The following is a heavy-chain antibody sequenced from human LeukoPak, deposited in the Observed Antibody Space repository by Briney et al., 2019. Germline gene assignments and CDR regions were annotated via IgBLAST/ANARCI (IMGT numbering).Heavy chain of an antibody. J-gene: IGHJ3*01. CDR2: INKDGSAE. CDR3: ARSNPNRNALDL. Sequence: GGSLRLSCAASGFTLNSYLMSWVRQAPGRGLEWVANINKDGSAENYLDSVKGRFTVSRDNAKNSLYLQMNSLRGEDTAVYYCARSNPNRNALDLWGQGTMVTISS. CDR1: GFTLNSYL. V-gene: IGHV3-7*01. D-gene: IGHD1-14*01.